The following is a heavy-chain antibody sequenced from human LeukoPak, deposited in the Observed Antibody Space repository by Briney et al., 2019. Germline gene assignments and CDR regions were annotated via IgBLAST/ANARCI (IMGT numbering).Heavy chain of an antibody. D-gene: IGHD6-19*01. Sequence: GGSLRLSCAASGFTFSSYGMHWVRQAPGKGLEWVAVISYDGSNKYYADSVKGRFTISRDNSKNTLYLQMNSLRAEDTAVYYCAKEAARRDSSGWYPEIYFDYWGQGTLVTVSS. CDR2: ISYDGSNK. V-gene: IGHV3-30*18. CDR3: AKEAARRDSSGWYPEIYFDY. CDR1: GFTFSSYG. J-gene: IGHJ4*02.